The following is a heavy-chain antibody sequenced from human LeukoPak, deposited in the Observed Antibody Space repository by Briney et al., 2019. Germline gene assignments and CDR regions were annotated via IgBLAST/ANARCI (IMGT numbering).Heavy chain of an antibody. CDR2: IYYSGST. Sequence: ETLSLTCTVSGGSIGSYYWSWIRQPPGKGPEWIGYIYYSGSTNYNPSLKSRVTISVDTSKNQFSLKLSSVTAADTAVYYCARGTPYGGRTYYYYYMDVWGKGTTVTVSS. CDR3: ARGTPYGGRTYYYYYMDV. J-gene: IGHJ6*03. D-gene: IGHD4-23*01. V-gene: IGHV4-59*01. CDR1: GGSIGSYY.